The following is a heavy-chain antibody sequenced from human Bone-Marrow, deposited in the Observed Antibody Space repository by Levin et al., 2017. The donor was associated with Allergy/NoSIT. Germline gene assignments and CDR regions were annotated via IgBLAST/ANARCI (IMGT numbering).Heavy chain of an antibody. Sequence: SCAASGFVLSRYDMHWVRQRTGKGLEWVSTIGTGGDTNYPDSVNGRFTISRDNAKNSLYLQVDSLRAGDSAVYFCARGCSSNSCTPYFYYGMDVWGQGTTVIVSS. CDR2: IGTGGDT. J-gene: IGHJ6*02. CDR1: GFVLSRYD. V-gene: IGHV3-13*01. CDR3: ARGCSSNSCTPYFYYGMDV. D-gene: IGHD2-2*01.